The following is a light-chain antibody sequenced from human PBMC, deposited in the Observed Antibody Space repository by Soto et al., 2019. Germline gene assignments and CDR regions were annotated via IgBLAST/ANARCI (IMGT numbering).Light chain of an antibody. CDR3: TSYTSSITWV. J-gene: IGLJ3*02. Sequence: QSALTQPASVSGSPGQSITISCTGTSSDVGGYNYVSWYQQHPGKAPKLMIYEVSNRPSGVSNRFSGSKSCNTASLTISGLQPEDEADYYCTSYTSSITWVFGGGTKLTVL. CDR2: EVS. V-gene: IGLV2-14*01. CDR1: SSDVGGYNY.